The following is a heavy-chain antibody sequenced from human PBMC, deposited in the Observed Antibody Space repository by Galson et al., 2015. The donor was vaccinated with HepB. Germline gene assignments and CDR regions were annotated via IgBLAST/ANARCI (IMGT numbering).Heavy chain of an antibody. D-gene: IGHD6-19*01. CDR1: GFTFSSYW. CDR2: IKQDGSEK. Sequence: SLRLSCAASGFTFSSYWMSWVRQAPGKGLEWVANIKQDGSEKYYVDSVKGRFTISRDNAKNSLYLQMNSLRAEDTAVYYCASLSSSGWWGDAFDIWGQGTMVTVSS. CDR3: ASLSSSGWWGDAFDI. V-gene: IGHV3-7*03. J-gene: IGHJ3*02.